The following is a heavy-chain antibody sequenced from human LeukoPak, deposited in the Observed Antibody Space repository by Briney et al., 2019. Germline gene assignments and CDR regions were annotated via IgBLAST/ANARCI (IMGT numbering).Heavy chain of an antibody. CDR1: GGSTSSSSYY. CDR2: IYYSGST. J-gene: IGHJ3*02. CDR3: ARQKDDILTGLAFDI. Sequence: SETLSLTCTVSGGSTSSSSYYWGWIRQPPGKGLEWIGSIYYSGSTYYNPSLKSRVTISVDTSKNQFSLKLSSVTAADTAVYYCARQKDDILTGLAFDIWGQGTMVTVSS. D-gene: IGHD3-9*01. V-gene: IGHV4-39*01.